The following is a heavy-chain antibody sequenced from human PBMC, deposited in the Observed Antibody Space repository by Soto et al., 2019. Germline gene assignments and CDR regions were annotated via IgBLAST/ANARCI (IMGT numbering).Heavy chain of an antibody. CDR1: GYTFTGYY. Sequence: QVQLVQSGAEVKKPGASVKVSCKASGYTFTGYYMHWVRQAPGQGLEWMGWINPNSGGTNYAQKCQGRVTMTRDTSISTAYMELSRLRSDDTAVYYCARPIYNYDSSGYHPWGQGTLVTVSS. J-gene: IGHJ5*02. V-gene: IGHV1-2*02. CDR3: ARPIYNYDSSGYHP. CDR2: INPNSGGT. D-gene: IGHD3-22*01.